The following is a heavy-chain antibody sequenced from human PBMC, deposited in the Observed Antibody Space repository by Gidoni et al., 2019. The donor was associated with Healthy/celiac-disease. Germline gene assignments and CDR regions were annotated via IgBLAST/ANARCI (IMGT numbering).Heavy chain of an antibody. J-gene: IGHJ4*02. CDR3: ARPYYYGSGSPWDY. CDR2: INHSGST. D-gene: IGHD3-10*01. CDR1: GGSFSGYY. Sequence: QVQLQQWGAGLLKPSETMSLACAVDGGSFSGYYWSWIRQPPGKGLEWIGEINHSGSTNYNPSLKMRVTISVDTSKNQFSLKLSSVTAADTAVYYCARPYYYGSGSPWDYWGQGTLVTVSS. V-gene: IGHV4-34*01.